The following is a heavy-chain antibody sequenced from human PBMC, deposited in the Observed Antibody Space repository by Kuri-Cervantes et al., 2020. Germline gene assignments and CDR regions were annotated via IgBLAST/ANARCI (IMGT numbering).Heavy chain of an antibody. CDR1: GFTFSSYG. J-gene: IGHJ6*02. CDR3: ARSKSNYDILTGYYVDYGMDV. D-gene: IGHD3-9*01. CDR2: IWYDGSNK. V-gene: IGHV3-33*01. Sequence: GGSLRHSCAACGFTFSSYGMHWVRQAPGKGLEWVAVIWYDGSNKYYADSVKGRFTISRDNSKNTLYLQMNSLRAEDTAVYYCARSKSNYDILTGYYVDYGMDVWGQGTTVTVSS.